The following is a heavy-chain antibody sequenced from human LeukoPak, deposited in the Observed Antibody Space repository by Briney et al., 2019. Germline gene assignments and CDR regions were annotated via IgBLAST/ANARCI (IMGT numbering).Heavy chain of an antibody. Sequence: SETLSLTCTVSGGSISDYYWSWIRQPPGRGLEWIGWIFGSGDFNYNPSLKSRLSLSVDTSDYQFSLKLTSATAADTAVYYCAREKDTGSNHAKIRYDIWGQGTMVTVSS. D-gene: IGHD1-26*01. CDR3: AREKDTGSNHAKIRYDI. J-gene: IGHJ3*02. CDR1: GGSISDYY. V-gene: IGHV4-59*01. CDR2: IFGSGDF.